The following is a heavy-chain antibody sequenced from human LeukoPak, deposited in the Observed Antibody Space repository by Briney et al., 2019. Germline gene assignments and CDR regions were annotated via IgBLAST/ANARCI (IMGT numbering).Heavy chain of an antibody. Sequence: ASVKVSCKASGYTFTSYDINWVRQATGQGLEWMRWMNPNSGNTGYAQKFQGRVTMTRNTSISTAYMELSSLRSEDTAVYYCARVYYDFWSGYGMDVWGQGTTVTVSS. CDR2: MNPNSGNT. J-gene: IGHJ6*02. CDR3: ARVYYDFWSGYGMDV. CDR1: GYTFTSYD. D-gene: IGHD3-3*01. V-gene: IGHV1-8*01.